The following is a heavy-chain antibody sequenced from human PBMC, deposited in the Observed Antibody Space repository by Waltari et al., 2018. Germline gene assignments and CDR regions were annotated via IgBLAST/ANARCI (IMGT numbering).Heavy chain of an antibody. CDR1: EFTFSSYA. Sequence: EVQLLESGGGLVQPGGSLRLSCAASEFTFSSYAMNWVRQAPGKGLEWVSTISGSAGNTYYADSVQGRFTISRDNSKNTLYLQMNSLRAEDTAVYYCAKDPAGTYYFEYWGQGTLVTVSS. D-gene: IGHD6-19*01. CDR2: ISGSAGNT. V-gene: IGHV3-23*01. J-gene: IGHJ4*02. CDR3: AKDPAGTYYFEY.